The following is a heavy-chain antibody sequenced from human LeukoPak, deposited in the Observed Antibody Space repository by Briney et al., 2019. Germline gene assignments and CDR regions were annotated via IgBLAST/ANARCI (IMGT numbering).Heavy chain of an antibody. CDR1: GYTFTGYY. CDR2: INPNSGGT. Sequence: ASVKVSCKASGYTFTGYYMHWVRQAPGQRLEWMGWINPNSGGTNYAQKFQGRVTMTRDTSISTAYMELSRLRSDDTAVYYCARDRWYYYDSSGYYSDAFDIWGQGTMVTVSS. D-gene: IGHD3-22*01. V-gene: IGHV1-2*02. CDR3: ARDRWYYYDSSGYYSDAFDI. J-gene: IGHJ3*02.